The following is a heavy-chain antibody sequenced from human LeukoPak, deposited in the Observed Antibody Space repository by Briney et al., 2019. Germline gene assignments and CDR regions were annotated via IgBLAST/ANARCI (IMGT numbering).Heavy chain of an antibody. D-gene: IGHD5-18*01. J-gene: IGHJ4*02. V-gene: IGHV3-53*04. CDR2: IFSGGTT. CDR1: GFTVSSNY. Sequence: GGSLRLSCAASGFTVSSNYMSWVRQAPGKGLEWVSVIFSGGTTYYADSVKGRFTISRHNSENTLYLQMNSLRGEDTAVYYCARGVLAYSYGFDYWGQGTLVTVSS. CDR3: ARGVLAYSYGFDY.